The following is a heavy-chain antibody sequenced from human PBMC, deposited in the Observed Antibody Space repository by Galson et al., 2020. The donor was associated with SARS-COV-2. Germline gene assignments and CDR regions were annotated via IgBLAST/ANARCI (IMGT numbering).Heavy chain of an antibody. CDR2: ISSSGNII. J-gene: IGHJ6*02. CDR3: ARELLDGGYGMDV. CDR1: GFTFSSYE. V-gene: IGHV3-48*03. D-gene: IGHD3-10*01. Sequence: GESLKISCAASGFTFSSYEMNWVRQAPGKGLEWVSYISSSGNIIYYADSVKGRFTISRDNAKNSLYLQMNSLRAEDTAVYYCARELLDGGYGMDVWGQGTTVTVSS.